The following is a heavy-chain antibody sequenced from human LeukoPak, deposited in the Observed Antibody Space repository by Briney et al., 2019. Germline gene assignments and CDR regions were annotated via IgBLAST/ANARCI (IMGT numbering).Heavy chain of an antibody. J-gene: IGHJ4*02. CDR1: GFTFSSYT. Sequence: GGSLRLSCAASGFTFSSYTMHWVRQAPGKGLECVAVISYDGSNKYYADSVKGRFTISRDNSKNTLYLQMNSLRPDDTAIYFCARQESRNYYYEGLDYWGQGNLVTVSS. D-gene: IGHD3-22*01. CDR2: ISYDGSNK. V-gene: IGHV3-30*04. CDR3: ARQESRNYYYEGLDY.